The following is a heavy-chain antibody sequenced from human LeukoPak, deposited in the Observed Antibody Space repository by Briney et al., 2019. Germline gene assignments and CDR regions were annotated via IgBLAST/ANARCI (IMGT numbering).Heavy chain of an antibody. V-gene: IGHV3-66*01. J-gene: IGHJ4*02. CDR1: GFTFGPYT. CDR3: ARDLGYDSSGYYL. CDR2: IYSGGST. D-gene: IGHD3-22*01. Sequence: PGGSLRLSCAASGFTFGPYTMNWVRQAPGKGLEWVSVIYSGGSTYYADSVKGRFTISRDNSKNTLYLQMNSLRAEDTAVYYCARDLGYDSSGYYLWGQGTLVTVSS.